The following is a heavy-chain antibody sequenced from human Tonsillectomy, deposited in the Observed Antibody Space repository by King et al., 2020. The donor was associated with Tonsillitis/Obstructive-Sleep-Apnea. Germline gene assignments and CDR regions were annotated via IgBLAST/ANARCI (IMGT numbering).Heavy chain of an antibody. J-gene: IGHJ4*02. CDR1: GYRFTSNL. CDR3: ARHAACGHAWYFDD. D-gene: IGHD2-21*01. CDR2: IDPSDSSI. V-gene: IGHV5-10-1*01. Sequence: QLVQSGAEVKKPGESLRISCQASGYRFTSNLITWVRQMPGKGLEWMGRIDPSDSSIDYSPSFQGHDTISADKSINSAYLQWSSLKASDTAMYYCARHAACGHAWYFDDWGQGSLVTVSS.